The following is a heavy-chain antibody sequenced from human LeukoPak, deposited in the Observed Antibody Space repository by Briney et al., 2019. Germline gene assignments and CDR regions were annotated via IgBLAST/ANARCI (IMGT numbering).Heavy chain of an antibody. CDR3: AKASLRFLMIDY. Sequence: GGSLRLSCAASGFTFSSYAMSWVRQAPGKGLEWVSALSGSGGSTYYADSVKGRFTISRDNSKNTLYLQMNSLRAEDTAVYYCAKASLRFLMIDYWGQGALVTVSS. J-gene: IGHJ4*02. V-gene: IGHV3-23*01. CDR1: GFTFSSYA. D-gene: IGHD3-3*01. CDR2: LSGSGGST.